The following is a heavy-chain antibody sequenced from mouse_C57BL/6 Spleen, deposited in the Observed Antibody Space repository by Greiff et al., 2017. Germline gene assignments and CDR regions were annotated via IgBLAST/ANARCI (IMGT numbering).Heavy chain of an antibody. CDR2: IHPNSGST. CDR3: ARLLLRYYFDY. J-gene: IGHJ2*01. CDR1: GYTFTSYW. D-gene: IGHD1-1*01. Sequence: QVHVKQPGAELVKPGASVKLSCKASGYTFTSYWMHWVKQRPGQGLEWIGMIHPNSGSTNYNEKFKSKATLTVDKSSSTAYMQLSSLTSEDSAVYYCARLLLRYYFDYWGQGTTLTVSS. V-gene: IGHV1-64*01.